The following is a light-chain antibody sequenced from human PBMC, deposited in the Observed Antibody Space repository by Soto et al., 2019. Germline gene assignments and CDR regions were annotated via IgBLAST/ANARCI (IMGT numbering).Light chain of an antibody. Sequence: QSVLTQPASVSGSPGQSITISCTGTSSDVGSYNLVSWYQHHPGKAPKLMIYEGSQRPSGVSNRFSGSKSGNTASLTISGLQAEDEADYYCCSYTDGSSLLFGGGTKLTVL. V-gene: IGLV2-23*01. J-gene: IGLJ3*02. CDR3: CSYTDGSSLL. CDR1: SSDVGSYNL. CDR2: EGS.